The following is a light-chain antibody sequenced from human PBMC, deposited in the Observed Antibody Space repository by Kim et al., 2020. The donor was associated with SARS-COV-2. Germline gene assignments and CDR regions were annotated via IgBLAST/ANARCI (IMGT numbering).Light chain of an antibody. J-gene: IGLJ1*01. V-gene: IGLV3-19*01. CDR3: NSRDSSGNHLV. CDR1: SLRSYY. CDR2: GKN. Sequence: ALGKTVRITCQGDSLRSYYASWYQKKPGQAPVLVIYGKNNRPSGIPDRFSGSSSGNTASLTITGAQAEDEADYYCNSRDSSGNHLVFGTGTKVTVL.